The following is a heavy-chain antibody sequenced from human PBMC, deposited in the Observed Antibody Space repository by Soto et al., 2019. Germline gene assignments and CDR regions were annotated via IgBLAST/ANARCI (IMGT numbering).Heavy chain of an antibody. V-gene: IGHV4-34*01. CDR2: INHSGST. J-gene: IGHJ4*02. Sequence: SETLSLICAVYGGSFSGYYWSWIRQPPGKGLEWIGEINHSGSTNYNPSLKSRVTISVDTSKNQFSLKLSSVTAADTAVYYCARGTPWQLVRFDYWGQGTLVTVSS. CDR3: ARGTPWQLVRFDY. CDR1: GGSFSGYY. D-gene: IGHD6-6*01.